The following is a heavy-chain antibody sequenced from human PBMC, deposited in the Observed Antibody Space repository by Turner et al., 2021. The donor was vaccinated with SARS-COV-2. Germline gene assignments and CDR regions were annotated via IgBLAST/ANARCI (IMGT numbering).Heavy chain of an antibody. J-gene: IGHJ4*02. CDR1: GFTVSSNY. CDR3: ARDLGGLRFDY. V-gene: IGHV3-53*01. CDR2: IYSGGST. Sequence: EVQLVESGGSLIQPGWSLRLSCAASGFTVSSNYMSWVRQAPGKGLEWVSVIYSGGSTFYADSLKGRFTISRDNSKNTLYLQMNSLRAEDTAFYYCARDLGGLRFDYWGQGTLVTVSS. D-gene: IGHD2-15*01.